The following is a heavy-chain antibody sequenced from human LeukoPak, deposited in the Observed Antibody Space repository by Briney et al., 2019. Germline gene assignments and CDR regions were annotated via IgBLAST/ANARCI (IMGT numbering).Heavy chain of an antibody. Sequence: SETLSLTCAVSGGSISSSNWWTWVRQPPGKGLEWIGEIHHSGSTDYNPSLKSRVTISVDKSKSQFSLKLNFVTAADTAVYYCARAPWFDPWGQGTLVTVSS. CDR3: ARAPWFDP. CDR1: GGSISSSNW. J-gene: IGHJ5*02. CDR2: IHHSGST. V-gene: IGHV4-4*02.